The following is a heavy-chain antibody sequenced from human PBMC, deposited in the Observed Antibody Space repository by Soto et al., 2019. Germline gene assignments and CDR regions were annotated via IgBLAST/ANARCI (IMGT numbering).Heavy chain of an antibody. V-gene: IGHV3-15*01. CDR2: IKSKTDGGTT. CDR1: GFTFSNAW. CDR3: TTVGVIGYYGSGSYSPLANNYNYYYYYMDV. J-gene: IGHJ6*03. D-gene: IGHD3-10*01. Sequence: GGSLRLSCAASGFTFSNAWMSWVRQAPGKGLEWVGRIKSKTDGGTTDYAAPVKGRFTISRDDSKNTQYLQMNSLKTEDTAVYYCTTVGVIGYYGSGSYSPLANNYNYYYYYMDVWGKGTTVTVSS.